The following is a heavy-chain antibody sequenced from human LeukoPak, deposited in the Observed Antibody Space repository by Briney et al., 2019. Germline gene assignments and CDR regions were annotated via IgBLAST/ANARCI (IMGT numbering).Heavy chain of an antibody. CDR3: AKMIAPRIKDYFDY. Sequence: GGSLRLSCAASGFTFDDYAMHWVRQAPGKGLEWVSGISWNSGSIGYADSVKGRFTISRDNAKNSLYLQMNSLRAEDTAVYYCAKMIAPRIKDYFDYWGQGTLVTISS. CDR2: ISWNSGSI. CDR1: GFTFDDYA. V-gene: IGHV3-9*01. D-gene: IGHD6-6*01. J-gene: IGHJ4*02.